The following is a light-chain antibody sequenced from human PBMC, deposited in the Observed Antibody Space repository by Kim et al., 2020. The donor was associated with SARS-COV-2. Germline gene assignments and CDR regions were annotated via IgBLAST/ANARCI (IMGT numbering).Light chain of an antibody. CDR1: KLGDKY. CDR3: QAWDSSTLV. CDR2: QDS. Sequence: SVSPGQTARFTCSGDKLGDKYACWYQQKPGQSPVLVIYQDSKRPSGIPERFSGSNSGNTATLTISGTQAMDEADYYCQAWDSSTLVFGGGTQLTVL. V-gene: IGLV3-1*01. J-gene: IGLJ2*01.